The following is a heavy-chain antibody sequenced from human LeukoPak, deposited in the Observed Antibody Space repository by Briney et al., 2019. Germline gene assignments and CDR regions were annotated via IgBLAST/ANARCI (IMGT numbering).Heavy chain of an antibody. CDR2: IHNSGRT. CDR1: GGSVSSYY. Sequence: SETLSLTCSVSGGSVSSYYWSWIRQSPGKGLEWIGYIHNSGRTNYNPSLKSRVTGFVDTSKNQVSLRLSSVTAADTAVYYCARGLYGSDSYWGQGNLVTVSS. J-gene: IGHJ4*02. D-gene: IGHD6-19*01. CDR3: ARGLYGSDSY. V-gene: IGHV4-4*08.